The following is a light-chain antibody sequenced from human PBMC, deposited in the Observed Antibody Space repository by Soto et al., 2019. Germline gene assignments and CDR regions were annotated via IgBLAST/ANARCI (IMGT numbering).Light chain of an antibody. CDR3: QQSYSIPPLT. Sequence: DIQMTQSPSSLSASVGDRVTITCRASQSIITSLNWYQQKPGKAPKLLIYAASSLQSGVPSRFSGSGSGTDFTLTISSLQPEDVGTYYCQQSYSIPPLTFGGGTKVEIK. J-gene: IGKJ4*01. CDR1: QSIITS. CDR2: AAS. V-gene: IGKV1-39*01.